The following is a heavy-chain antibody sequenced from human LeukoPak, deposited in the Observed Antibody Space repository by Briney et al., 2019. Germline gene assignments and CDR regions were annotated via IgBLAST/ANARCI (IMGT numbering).Heavy chain of an antibody. CDR1: GGSFSGYY. D-gene: IGHD3-3*01. J-gene: IGHJ6*03. Sequence: PSETLSLTCAVYGGSFSGYYWSWIRQPPGKGLEWIGEINHSGSTNYNPSLKSRVTISVDTSKNQFSLKLSFVTAADTAVYYCARGGRFLERLPTRYYYYYMDVWGKGTTVTVSS. CDR3: ARGGRFLERLPTRYYYYYMDV. CDR2: INHSGST. V-gene: IGHV4-34*01.